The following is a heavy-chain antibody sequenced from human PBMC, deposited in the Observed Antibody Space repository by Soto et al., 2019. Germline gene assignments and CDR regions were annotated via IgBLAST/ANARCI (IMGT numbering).Heavy chain of an antibody. CDR1: GFTFSSYW. CDR3: ARGLLGPGIGDHDAFDI. CDR2: IKQDGSEK. J-gene: IGHJ3*02. Sequence: GGSLRLSCAASGFTFSSYWMSWVRQAPGKGLEWVANIKQDGSEKYYVDSVKGRFTISRDNAKNSLYLQMNSLRAEDTAVYYCARGLLGPGIGDHDAFDIWGQGTVVTVSS. D-gene: IGHD3-16*01. V-gene: IGHV3-7*03.